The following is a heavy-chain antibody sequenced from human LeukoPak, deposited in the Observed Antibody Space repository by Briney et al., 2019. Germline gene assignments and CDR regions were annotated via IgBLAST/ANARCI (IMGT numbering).Heavy chain of an antibody. CDR2: ITSSSSYI. V-gene: IGHV3-21*01. CDR3: ARDDNSGHVSL. Sequence: PGGSLRLSCAASGFPFSTYSMNRVRQAPGKGLEWVSYITSSSSYIYYADSVKGRFTISRDNAKNSLYLQMNSLRAEDTAVYYCARDDNSGHVSLWGQGTLVIVSS. J-gene: IGHJ4*02. D-gene: IGHD3-22*01. CDR1: GFPFSTYS.